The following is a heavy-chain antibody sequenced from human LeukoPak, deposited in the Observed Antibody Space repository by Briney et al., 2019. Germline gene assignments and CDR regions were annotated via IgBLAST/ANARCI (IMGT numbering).Heavy chain of an antibody. J-gene: IGHJ4*02. CDR2: ISGSGGST. V-gene: IGHV3-23*01. D-gene: IGHD6-13*01. Sequence: GGSLRLSCAAPGFTFSSYAMSWVRQAPGKGLEWVSAISGSGGSTYYADSVKGRFTISRDNSKNTLYLQMNSLRAEDTAVYYCAKDLGIAAAGRYYFDYWGQGTLVTVSS. CDR3: AKDLGIAAAGRYYFDY. CDR1: GFTFSSYA.